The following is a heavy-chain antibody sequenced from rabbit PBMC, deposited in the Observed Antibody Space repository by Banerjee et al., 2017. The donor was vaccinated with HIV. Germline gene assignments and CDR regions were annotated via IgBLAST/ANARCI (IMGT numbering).Heavy chain of an antibody. CDR3: SRGLVAGVLDL. V-gene: IGHV1S43*01. CDR1: GIDLSSSFW. D-gene: IGHD3-3*01. Sequence: QEQLKESGGGLVQPGGSLKLSCKASGIDLSSSFWISWVRQTPGKGLEWIGCIYPTYGATDYASWANGRFTISLDNAQNTVFLQMTSLTAADTATYFCSRGLVAGVLDLWGPGTLVTVS. CDR2: IYPTYGAT. J-gene: IGHJ6*01.